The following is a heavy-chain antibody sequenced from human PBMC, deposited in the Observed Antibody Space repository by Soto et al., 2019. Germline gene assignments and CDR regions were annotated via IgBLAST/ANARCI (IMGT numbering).Heavy chain of an antibody. Sequence: EVQLVESGGGLVQPGGSLRLSCAASGIPVSSNYMTWVRQAPGKGLEWVSVLHSGGDTYYANSVKGRFTISRHDSTNTLFLQMNSLTAEDTAVYYCARDGPYYYASRMDVWGQRTTVTVSS. CDR2: LHSGGDT. V-gene: IGHV3-53*04. D-gene: IGHD3-10*01. CDR1: GIPVSSNY. CDR3: ARDGPYYYASRMDV. J-gene: IGHJ6*02.